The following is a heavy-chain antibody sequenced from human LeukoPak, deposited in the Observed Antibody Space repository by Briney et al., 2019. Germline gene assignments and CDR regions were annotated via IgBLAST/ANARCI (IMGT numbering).Heavy chain of an antibody. J-gene: IGHJ4*02. CDR3: ASFRFLTSGGFDS. CDR1: GFTFSDYY. V-gene: IGHV3-11*03. Sequence: PGGSLRLSCAASGFTFSDYYMSWIRQAPGKGLEWLSYIGSSSIYTNYADSVKGRFTISRDNAKNSLYLQMNSLRAEDTAVYYCASFRFLTSGGFDSWGQGTLVTVSS. CDR2: IGSSSIYT. D-gene: IGHD1-14*01.